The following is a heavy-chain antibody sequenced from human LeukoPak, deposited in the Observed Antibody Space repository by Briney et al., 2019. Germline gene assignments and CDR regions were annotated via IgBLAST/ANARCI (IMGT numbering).Heavy chain of an antibody. CDR3: ARLAVRGVVHYYYYMDV. V-gene: IGHV4-59*01. Sequence: SETLSLTCTVSGGPISSYYWSWIRQPPGKGLEWIGYIYYSGSTNYNPSLKSRVTISLDTSKNQFSLKLSSVTAADTAVYYCARLAVRGVVHYYYYMDVWGKGTTVTISS. CDR1: GGPISSYY. D-gene: IGHD3-10*01. J-gene: IGHJ6*03. CDR2: IYYSGST.